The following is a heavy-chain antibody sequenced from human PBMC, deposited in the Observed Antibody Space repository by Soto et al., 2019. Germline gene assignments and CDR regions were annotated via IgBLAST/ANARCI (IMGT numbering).Heavy chain of an antibody. J-gene: IGHJ6*02. CDR1: GFTFSSNG. CDR2: TTGPAYGGTT. CDR3: SRDGDYYGLDV. D-gene: IGHD3-3*01. Sequence: GGSLRLSCAASGFTFSSNGMHWVRQAPGKGLEWVGFTTGPAYGGTTEYAASVKGRFIISRDDSKSVAYLQMNSLQTEDTATYYCSRDGDYYGLDVWGRGTTVTVSS. V-gene: IGHV3-49*04.